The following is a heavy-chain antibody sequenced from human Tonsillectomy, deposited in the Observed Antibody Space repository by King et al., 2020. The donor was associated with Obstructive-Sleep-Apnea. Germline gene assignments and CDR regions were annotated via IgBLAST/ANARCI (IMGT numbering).Heavy chain of an antibody. V-gene: IGHV3-30*04. CDR1: GFTFSSYA. CDR3: ARDTQTSHWGVDD. D-gene: IGHD7-27*01. J-gene: IGHJ4*02. Sequence: VQLVESGGGVVQPGRSLRPSCAAAGFTFSSYAMHWVRQPPGKGPEWVGAISKDGSDKYYADSVKGRFTISRDNSNNMLYLQMNSLRPDDTAVYYCARDTQTSHWGVDDGGQGTLVTVSS. CDR2: ISKDGSDK.